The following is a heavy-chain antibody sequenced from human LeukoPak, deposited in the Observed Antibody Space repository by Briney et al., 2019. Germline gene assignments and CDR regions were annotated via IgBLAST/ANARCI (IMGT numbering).Heavy chain of an antibody. CDR1: GFTFDDYA. CDR2: ISWNSGSI. J-gene: IGHJ4*02. D-gene: IGHD6-19*01. Sequence: PGGALRLSCAASGFTFDDYAMHSVRQAPGKGLEGVSGISWNSGSIGYADSVKGRLTISRDSAKNSLYLQMNSLRAEDTAFYYCAKGLIAVAGHFDYWGQGPLVTVSS. V-gene: IGHV3-9*01. CDR3: AKGLIAVAGHFDY.